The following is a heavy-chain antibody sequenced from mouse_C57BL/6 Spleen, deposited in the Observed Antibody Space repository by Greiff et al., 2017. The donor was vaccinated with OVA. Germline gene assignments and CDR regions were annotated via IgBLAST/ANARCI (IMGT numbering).Heavy chain of an antibody. V-gene: IGHV1-52*01. J-gene: IGHJ2*01. Sequence: QVQLQQPGAELVRPGSSVKLSCKASGYTFTSYWMHWVKQRPIQGLEWIGNIDPSDSETHYNQKFKDKATLTVDKSSSTAYMQLSSLTSEDSAVYYCARGNLGTVVYFDYWGQGTTLTVSA. CDR2: IDPSDSET. CDR1: GYTFTSYW. CDR3: ARGNLGTVVYFDY. D-gene: IGHD1-1*01.